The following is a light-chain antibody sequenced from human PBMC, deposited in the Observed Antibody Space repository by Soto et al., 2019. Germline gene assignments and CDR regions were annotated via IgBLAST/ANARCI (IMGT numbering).Light chain of an antibody. J-gene: IGKJ5*01. V-gene: IGKV1-5*01. CDR2: DGS. CDR1: QRISSW. Sequence: DIQMTHSPSTRLAFVGDRVTSTGLASQRISSWLAWYQQKPGKAPKFLIYDGSTLESGVPARFSGSGSGTEFTLTISSLQSEDFATYYCQQLNSYPITFGQGTRLEIK. CDR3: QQLNSYPIT.